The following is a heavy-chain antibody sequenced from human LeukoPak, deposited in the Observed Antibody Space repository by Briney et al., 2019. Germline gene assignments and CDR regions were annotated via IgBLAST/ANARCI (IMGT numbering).Heavy chain of an antibody. CDR2: ISSSSSYI. CDR3: AKDGQEYSSSGDYFDY. V-gene: IGHV3-21*04. CDR1: GFTFSSYS. Sequence: GGSLRLSCAASGFTFSSYSMNWVRQAPGKGLEWVSSISSSSSYIYYADSVKGRFTISRDNSKNTLYLQMNSLRAEDTAVYYCAKDGQEYSSSGDYFDYWGQGTLVTVSS. J-gene: IGHJ4*02. D-gene: IGHD6-6*01.